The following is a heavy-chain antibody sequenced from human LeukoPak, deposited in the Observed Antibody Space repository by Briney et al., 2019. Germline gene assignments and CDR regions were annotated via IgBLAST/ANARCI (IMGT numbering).Heavy chain of an antibody. CDR3: ARGSLYDISFDY. Sequence: SETLSLTCTVSGGSISSYYWSWIRQPPGKGLEWIGYIYYSGSTNYNPSLKSRVTISVDTSKNQFSLKLSSVTAADTAVYYCARGSLYDISFDYWGQGTLVTVSS. D-gene: IGHD3-9*01. CDR1: GGSISSYY. V-gene: IGHV4-59*01. CDR2: IYYSGST. J-gene: IGHJ4*02.